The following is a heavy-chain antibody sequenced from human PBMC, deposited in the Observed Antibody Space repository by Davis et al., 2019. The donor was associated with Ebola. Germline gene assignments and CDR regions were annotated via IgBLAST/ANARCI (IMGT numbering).Heavy chain of an antibody. CDR3: AREENYYDSSGYYIYFDY. Sequence: GGSLRLSCAASGFTFSSYWMSWVRQAPGKGLEWVANIKQDGSEKYYVDSVKGRFTISRDNAKNSLYLQMNSLRAEDTAVYYCAREENYYDSSGYYIYFDYWGQGTLVTVSS. J-gene: IGHJ4*02. CDR2: IKQDGSEK. D-gene: IGHD3-22*01. V-gene: IGHV3-7*01. CDR1: GFTFSSYW.